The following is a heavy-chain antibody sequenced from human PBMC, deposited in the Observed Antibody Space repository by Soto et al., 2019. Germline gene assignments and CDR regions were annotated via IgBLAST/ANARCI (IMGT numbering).Heavy chain of an antibody. V-gene: IGHV1-18*04. Sequence: AAVNVSCKASGYTFTSYGISWVRHAPGQGLEWMGWISAYNGNTNYAQKLQGRVTMTTDTSTSTAYMELRSLRSDDTAVYYCARSVQLLHRPFDYWGQGTLVTVPQ. J-gene: IGHJ4*02. CDR3: ARSVQLLHRPFDY. CDR1: GYTFTSYG. D-gene: IGHD2-2*01. CDR2: ISAYNGNT.